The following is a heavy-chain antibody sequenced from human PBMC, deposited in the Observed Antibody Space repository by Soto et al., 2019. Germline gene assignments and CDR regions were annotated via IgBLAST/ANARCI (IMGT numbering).Heavy chain of an antibody. Sequence: SVKVSCKASGGTFSSYAISWVRQAPGQGLEWMGGIIPIFGTANYAQKFQGRVTVTADKSTSTAYMELSSLRSEDTAVYYCAREGYYDSSGYYQDDAFDIWGQGTMVTVSS. V-gene: IGHV1-69*06. J-gene: IGHJ3*02. CDR2: IIPIFGTA. CDR3: AREGYYDSSGYYQDDAFDI. CDR1: GGTFSSYA. D-gene: IGHD3-22*01.